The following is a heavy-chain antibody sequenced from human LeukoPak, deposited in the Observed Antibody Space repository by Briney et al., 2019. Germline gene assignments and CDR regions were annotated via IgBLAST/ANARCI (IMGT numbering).Heavy chain of an antibody. D-gene: IGHD2-2*01. J-gene: IGHJ4*02. CDR2: INKSGST. CDR1: GGSISSYY. V-gene: IGHV4-4*09. CDR3: ARLYCSSTSCFDY. Sequence: SETLSLTCTVSGGSISSYYWSWIRQPPGKGLEWIGYINKSGSTNNNPSLKSRVTISIDTSKNQFSLKLSSVTAADTAVYYCARLYCSSTSCFDYWGQGTLVTLSS.